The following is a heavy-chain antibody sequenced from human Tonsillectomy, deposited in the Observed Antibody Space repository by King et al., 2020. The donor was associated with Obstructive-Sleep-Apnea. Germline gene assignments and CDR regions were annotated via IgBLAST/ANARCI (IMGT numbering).Heavy chain of an antibody. CDR1: GFSISSDYY. CDR2: IYHSGST. J-gene: IGHJ6*02. CDR3: ARANSNTWNYYFYYGMDV. D-gene: IGHD6-13*01. Sequence: QLQESGPGLVKPSETLSLTCTVSGFSISSDYYWGWIRQPPGKGLEWIGSIYHSGSTYSNPSLKSRVTISVATSKNQFSLRLSSVTATDTAVYFCARANSNTWNYYFYYGMDVWGQGTTVTVSS. V-gene: IGHV4-38-2*02.